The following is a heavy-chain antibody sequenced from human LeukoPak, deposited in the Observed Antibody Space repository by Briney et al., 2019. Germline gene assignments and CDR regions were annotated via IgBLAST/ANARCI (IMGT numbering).Heavy chain of an antibody. Sequence: SETLSLTCTVSGGSISSYYWSWIRQPPGKGLEWIGYIYYSESTNYNPSLKSRVTISVDTSKNQFSLKLSSVTAADTAVYYCASKERWLPRRDAFDIWGQGTMVTVSS. J-gene: IGHJ3*02. CDR3: ASKERWLPRRDAFDI. D-gene: IGHD5-24*01. CDR2: IYYSEST. CDR1: GGSISSYY. V-gene: IGHV4-59*01.